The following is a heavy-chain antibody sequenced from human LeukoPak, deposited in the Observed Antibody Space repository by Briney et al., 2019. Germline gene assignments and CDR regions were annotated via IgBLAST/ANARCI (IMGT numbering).Heavy chain of an antibody. J-gene: IGHJ4*02. CDR2: IRFDGAYK. V-gene: IGHV3-30*02. CDR3: AKSAVRDYASGVDYFDY. CDR1: GFTFSTYG. Sequence: GGSLRLSCAASGFTFSTYGIHWVRQAPGKGLEWVAFIRFDGAYKHTANSVKGRFTISRDNAQNTVYLYMNTLRTEDTAVYYCAKSAVRDYASGVDYFDYWGQGTLVSVSS. D-gene: IGHD3-10*01.